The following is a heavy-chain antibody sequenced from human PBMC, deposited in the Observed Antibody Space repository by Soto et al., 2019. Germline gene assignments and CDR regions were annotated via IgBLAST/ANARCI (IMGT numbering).Heavy chain of an antibody. CDR2: ISSSSSTI. V-gene: IGHV3-48*02. CDR1: GFTFSSYS. D-gene: IGHD4-17*01. CDR3: ASVSYGGNYYYYGMDV. J-gene: IGHJ6*02. Sequence: GGSLRLSCAASGFTFSSYSMNWVRQAPGKGLEWVSYISSSSSTIYYADSVKGRFTISRDNAKNSLYLQMNSLRDEDTDVYYCASVSYGGNYYYYGMDVWGQGTTVTVSS.